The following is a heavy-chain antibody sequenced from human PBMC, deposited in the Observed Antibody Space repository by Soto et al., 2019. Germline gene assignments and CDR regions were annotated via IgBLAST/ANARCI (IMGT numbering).Heavy chain of an antibody. Sequence: WRSQRLRKGAAGGNCGDYGGRRVRKATGKGLEWVAYINSNGSNTNYAASVKGRFTVSRDNTNDIVYLQMDNLRVQDTSVYYCATRIQLCTPGFAYWRRGTLVTVSS. CDR1: GGNCGDYG. CDR2: INSNGSNT. V-gene: IGHV3-74*01. CDR3: ATRIQLCTPGFAY. J-gene: IGHJ4*02. D-gene: IGHD1-1*01.